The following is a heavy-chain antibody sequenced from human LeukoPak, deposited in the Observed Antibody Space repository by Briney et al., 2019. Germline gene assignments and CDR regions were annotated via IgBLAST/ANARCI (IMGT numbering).Heavy chain of an antibody. Sequence: SETLSLTCTVSGDSITSNYWSWIRQPPGKRLEWIGYIYYGGSTNYNPSLKSRVTISVDTSKNQFSLKLTSVTAADTAVYYCARGGWYSHYWGDGTLVTVSS. D-gene: IGHD3-16*01. CDR1: GDSITSNY. J-gene: IGHJ4*01. CDR2: IYYGGST. V-gene: IGHV4-59*01. CDR3: ARGGWYSHY.